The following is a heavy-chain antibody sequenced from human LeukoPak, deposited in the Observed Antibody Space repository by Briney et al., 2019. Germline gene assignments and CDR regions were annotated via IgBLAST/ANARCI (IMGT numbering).Heavy chain of an antibody. CDR2: IRPDGSNE. Sequence: GGSLRLSCAASRFIFSTYGMHWVRQAPGKGLEGVAFIRPDGSNEYYAASVRGRFAISRDNSQNTLHLQMNSLRLEDTAVYDCVKDWGVLPDYTADGFDIWGPGTMVTVSS. CDR3: VKDWGVLPDYTADGFDI. V-gene: IGHV3-30*02. D-gene: IGHD3-10*01. CDR1: RFIFSTYG. J-gene: IGHJ3*02.